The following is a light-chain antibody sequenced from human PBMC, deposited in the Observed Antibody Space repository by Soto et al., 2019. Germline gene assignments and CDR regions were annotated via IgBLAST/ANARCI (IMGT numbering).Light chain of an antibody. CDR3: QQYGSSPGT. J-gene: IGKJ1*01. V-gene: IGKV3-20*01. Sequence: PWERATLSCRASQSVASNYLAWYQQKPGQAPRLLIFGASIRDTGLPDRFSGGGSGTDFTLTISRLEPEDFAVYHCQQYGSSPGTFGQGTTADI. CDR2: GAS. CDR1: QSVASNY.